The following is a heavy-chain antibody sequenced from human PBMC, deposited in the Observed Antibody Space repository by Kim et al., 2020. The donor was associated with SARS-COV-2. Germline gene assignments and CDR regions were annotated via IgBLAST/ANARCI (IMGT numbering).Heavy chain of an antibody. CDR3: AKDGVAYCGGDCYQDY. Sequence: SVKGRFTISRDNSKNTLYLQMNSLRAEDTAVYYCAKDGVAYCGGDCYQDYWGQGTLVTVSS. D-gene: IGHD2-21*01. J-gene: IGHJ4*02. V-gene: IGHV3-30*02.